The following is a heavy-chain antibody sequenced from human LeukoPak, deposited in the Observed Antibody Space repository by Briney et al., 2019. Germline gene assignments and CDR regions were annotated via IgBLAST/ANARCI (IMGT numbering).Heavy chain of an antibody. CDR1: GASISDSDFF. Sequence: SETLSLTCTVSGASISDSDFFWAWVRQPPGKGLEWIGNIYYSGTTYYNPSLKSRVSVSMDTSKKQFSLKLRSMTAADTAVYYCARGLRRGYSGYASAYYFDYWGQGTLVTVSS. CDR2: IYYSGTT. CDR3: ARGLRRGYSGYASAYYFDY. V-gene: IGHV4-39*01. J-gene: IGHJ4*02. D-gene: IGHD5-12*01.